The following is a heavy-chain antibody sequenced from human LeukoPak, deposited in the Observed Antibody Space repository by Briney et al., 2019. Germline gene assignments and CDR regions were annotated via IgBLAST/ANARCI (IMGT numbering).Heavy chain of an antibody. Sequence: GASVKVSCXASGYTFTSYYMHWVRQAPGQGLEWMGIINPSGGSTSYAQKFQGRVTMTRDTSTSTVYMELSSLRSEDTAVYYCASLAAAGRNAFDIWGQGTMVTVSS. D-gene: IGHD6-13*01. V-gene: IGHV1-46*01. J-gene: IGHJ3*02. CDR3: ASLAAAGRNAFDI. CDR1: GYTFTSYY. CDR2: INPSGGST.